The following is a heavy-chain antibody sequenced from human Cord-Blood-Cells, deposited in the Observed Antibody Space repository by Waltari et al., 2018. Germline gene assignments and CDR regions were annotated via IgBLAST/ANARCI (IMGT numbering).Heavy chain of an antibody. Sequence: QVQLVESGGGVVQPGRSLRLSCAASGFTFSSYGMHWVRQAPGKGLEWVAVILYDGSNKYYADSVKGRFTISRDNSKNTLYLQMNSLRAEDTAVYYCARDGGSYYFDYWGQGTLVTVSS. CDR3: ARDGGSYYFDY. D-gene: IGHD1-26*01. J-gene: IGHJ4*02. CDR1: GFTFSSYG. CDR2: ILYDGSNK. V-gene: IGHV3-33*01.